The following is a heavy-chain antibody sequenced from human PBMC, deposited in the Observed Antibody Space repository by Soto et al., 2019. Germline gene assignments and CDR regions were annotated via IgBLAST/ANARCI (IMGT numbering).Heavy chain of an antibody. D-gene: IGHD1-1*01. Sequence: QVHLVQSGAEVKKPGASVKVSCKCSGYTFTSYGITWVRQAPGQGLEWMGWISAHNDNTDYAQKLQGRVTVTRDTSTSTAYMELRSLRSDDTAVYYCARGRYGDYWRQRALVTVSS. CDR1: GYTFTSYG. J-gene: IGHJ4*02. V-gene: IGHV1-18*01. CDR3: ARGRYGDY. CDR2: ISAHNDNT.